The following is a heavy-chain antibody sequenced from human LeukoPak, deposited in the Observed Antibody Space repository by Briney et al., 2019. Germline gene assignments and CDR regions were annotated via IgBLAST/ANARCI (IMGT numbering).Heavy chain of an antibody. CDR3: ARGHTAVTRHFDF. CDR2: ISSSGSTI. Sequence: GGSLRLSCAASGFTFSSDEMNWVRQAPGKGLEWVSYISSSGSTIYYADSVKGRFTISRDNAKNSLYLQMNSLRAEDTAVYYCARGHTAVTRHFDFWGQGTLVTVSS. V-gene: IGHV3-48*03. CDR1: GFTFSSDE. J-gene: IGHJ4*02. D-gene: IGHD4-17*01.